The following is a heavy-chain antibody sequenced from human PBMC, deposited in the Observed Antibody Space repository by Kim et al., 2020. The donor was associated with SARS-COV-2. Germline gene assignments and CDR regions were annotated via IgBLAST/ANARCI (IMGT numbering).Heavy chain of an antibody. CDR1: GYTFTSYG. J-gene: IGHJ4*02. CDR3: ARDPQDHNLEPGYDFWSGYLDY. D-gene: IGHD3-3*01. CDR2: ISAYNGNT. V-gene: IGHV1-18*01. Sequence: ASVKVSCKASGYTFTSYGISWVRQAPGQGLEWMGWISAYNGNTNYAQKLQGRVTMTTDTSTSTAYMELRSLRSDDTAVYYCARDPQDHNLEPGYDFWSGYLDYWGQGTLVTVSS.